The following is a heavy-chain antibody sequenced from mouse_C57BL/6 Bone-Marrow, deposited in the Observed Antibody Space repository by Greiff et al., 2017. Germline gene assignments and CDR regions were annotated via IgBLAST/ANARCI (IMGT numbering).Heavy chain of an antibody. CDR2: IDPETGGT. V-gene: IGHV1-15*01. D-gene: IGHD2-2*01. J-gene: IGHJ2*01. Sequence: VQLQQSGAELVRPGASVTLSCKASGYTFTDYEMHWVKQTPVHGLEWIGAIDPETGGTAYNQKFKGKAILTADKSSSTAYMELRSLTSEDSAVYYCTRWGDGYDGDYWGQGTTLTVSS. CDR1: GYTFTDYE. CDR3: TRWGDGYDGDY.